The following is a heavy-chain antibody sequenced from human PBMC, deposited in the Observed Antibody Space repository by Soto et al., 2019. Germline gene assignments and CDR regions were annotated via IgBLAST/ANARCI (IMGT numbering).Heavy chain of an antibody. Sequence: GESLKISCKGSGYGFTSYWISWVRQMPGKGLEWMGRIDPSDSYTNYSPSFQGHVTISADKSISTAYLQWSSLKASDTAMYYCARQVAVAAGYYYYGMDVWGQGTTVTVSS. CDR1: GYGFTSYW. V-gene: IGHV5-10-1*01. J-gene: IGHJ6*02. D-gene: IGHD6-19*01. CDR3: ARQVAVAAGYYYYGMDV. CDR2: IDPSDSYT.